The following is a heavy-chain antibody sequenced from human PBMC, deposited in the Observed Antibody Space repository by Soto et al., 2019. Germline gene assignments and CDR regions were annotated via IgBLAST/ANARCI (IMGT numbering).Heavy chain of an antibody. D-gene: IGHD6-13*01. V-gene: IGHV4-34*01. CDR1: GGSFSGYY. CDR2: INHSGST. CDR3: ARRRWGYSSSWLDY. Sequence: QVQLQQWGAGLLKPSETLSLTCAVYGGSFSGYYWSWIRQPPGKGLEWIGEINHSGSTNYNPSLKSRVTISVDTSKNQFSLKLGSVTAADTAVYYCARRRWGYSSSWLDYWGQGTLVTVSS. J-gene: IGHJ4*02.